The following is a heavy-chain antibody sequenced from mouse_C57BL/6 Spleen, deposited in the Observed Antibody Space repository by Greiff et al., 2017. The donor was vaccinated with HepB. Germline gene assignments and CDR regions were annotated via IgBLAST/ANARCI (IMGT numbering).Heavy chain of an antibody. CDR1: GYTFTSYG. Sequence: QVQLQQSGAELARPGASVKLSCKASGYTFTSYGISWVKQRTGQGLEWIGEIYPRSGNTYYNEKCKGKATLTADKSSSTAYMELRSLTSEDSAVYFCARALYDYDWYFDVWGTGTTVTVSS. CDR2: IYPRSGNT. J-gene: IGHJ1*03. CDR3: ARALYDYDWYFDV. V-gene: IGHV1-81*01. D-gene: IGHD2-4*01.